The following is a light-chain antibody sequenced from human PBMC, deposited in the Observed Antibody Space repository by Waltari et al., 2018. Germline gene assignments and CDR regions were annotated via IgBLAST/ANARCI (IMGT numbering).Light chain of an antibody. Sequence: QSALTQPASVSGSPGQSITISCSGTDSDVGAYDFVSWYQQPPGKAPHLIIYEVSNLPSGISSRFSASKSCNTASLTISGLQAEDEADYYCSSYTTSSAPGVFGTGTRVTVL. V-gene: IGLV2-14*01. CDR2: EVS. CDR1: DSDVGAYDF. CDR3: SSYTTSSAPGV. J-gene: IGLJ1*01.